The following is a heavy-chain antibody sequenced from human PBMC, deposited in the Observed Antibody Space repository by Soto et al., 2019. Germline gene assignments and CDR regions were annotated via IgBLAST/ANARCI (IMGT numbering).Heavy chain of an antibody. V-gene: IGHV3-21*06. Sequence: PGGSLRLSCAASGFTFTRFSMNWVRQAPGRGLEWVSSISSTTNYIYYGDSMKGRFTISRDNAKNSLYLEMNSLRAEDTAVYYCARESEDLTSNFDYWGQGTLVTVSS. CDR2: ISSTTNYI. J-gene: IGHJ4*02. CDR1: GFTFTRFS. CDR3: ARESEDLTSNFDY.